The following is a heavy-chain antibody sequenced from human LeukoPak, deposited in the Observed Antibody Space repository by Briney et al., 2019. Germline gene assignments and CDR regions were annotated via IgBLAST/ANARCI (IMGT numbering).Heavy chain of an antibody. J-gene: IGHJ4*02. CDR1: GYTFTSYG. V-gene: IGHV1-18*01. Sequence: GASVKVSCKASGYTFTSYGISWVRQAPGQGLEWMGWISAYNGNTNYAQKLQGRVTMTTDTSTSTAYMELRSLRSDDTAVYYCARGRGYCSSTSCPDYGDFDHWGQGTLVTVSS. CDR2: ISAYNGNT. CDR3: ARGRGYCSSTSCPDYGDFDH. D-gene: IGHD2-2*01.